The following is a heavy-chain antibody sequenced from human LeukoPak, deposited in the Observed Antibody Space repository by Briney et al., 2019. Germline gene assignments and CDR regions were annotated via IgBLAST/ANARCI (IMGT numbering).Heavy chain of an antibody. V-gene: IGHV4-59*08. CDR3: ARQGSDCSGGGCYYYDLDF. D-gene: IGHD2-15*01. CDR2: IYYSGST. J-gene: IGHJ4*02. Sequence: SETLSLTCPVSGASLSSYCCSCVRQPPGKGLEWIGYIYYSGSTNYNPSLKSRVTMSVDTSKNQFSLKLSSVTAADTAVYHCARQGSDCSGGGCYYYDLDFCAQGTLVTVSS. CDR1: GASLSSYC.